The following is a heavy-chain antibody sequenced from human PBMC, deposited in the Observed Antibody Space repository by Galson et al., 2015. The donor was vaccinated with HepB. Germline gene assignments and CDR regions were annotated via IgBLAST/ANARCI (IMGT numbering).Heavy chain of an antibody. CDR3: AKDSHYVAAFDY. V-gene: IGHV3-30*18. D-gene: IGHD6-6*01. CDR2: ISYDGSNK. Sequence: SLRLSCAASGFTFSSYGMHWVRQAPGKGLEWVAVISYDGSNKYYADSVKGRFTISRDNSKNTLYLQMNSLRAEDTAVYYCAKDSHYVAAFDYWGQGTLVTVSS. CDR1: GFTFSSYG. J-gene: IGHJ4*02.